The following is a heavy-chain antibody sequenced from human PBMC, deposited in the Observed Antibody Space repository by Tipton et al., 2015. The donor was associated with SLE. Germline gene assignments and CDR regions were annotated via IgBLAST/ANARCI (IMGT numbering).Heavy chain of an antibody. J-gene: IGHJ5*02. CDR3: ARDGPRWFDP. V-gene: IGHV4-39*02. CDR1: GGSISSSSYY. Sequence: TLSLTCTVSGGSISSSSYYWGWIRQPPGKGLEWIGSIYYSGSTYYNASLKSRVTISVDTFKNQFSLKLSSVTAADTAVYYCARDGPRWFDPWGQGTLVTVSS. CDR2: IYYSGST.